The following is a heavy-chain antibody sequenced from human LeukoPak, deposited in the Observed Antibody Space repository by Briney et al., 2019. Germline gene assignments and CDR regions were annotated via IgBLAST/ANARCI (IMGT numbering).Heavy chain of an antibody. J-gene: IGHJ6*02. CDR1: GFTFSSYA. CDR3: ARPRSIIFSSSWPFSSYYYGMDV. V-gene: IGHV3-30-3*01. D-gene: IGHD6-13*01. Sequence: GGSLRLSCAASGFTFSSYAMHWVRQAPGKGLEWVAVISYDGSNKYYADSVKGRFTISRDNSKNTLYLQMNSLRAEDTAVYYCARPRSIIFSSSWPFSSYYYGMDVWGQGTTVTVSS. CDR2: ISYDGSNK.